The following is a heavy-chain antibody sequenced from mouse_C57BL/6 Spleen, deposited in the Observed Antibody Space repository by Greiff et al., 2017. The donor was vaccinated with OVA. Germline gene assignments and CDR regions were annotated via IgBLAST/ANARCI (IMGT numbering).Heavy chain of an antibody. CDR3: ARGSGRGYFDV. D-gene: IGHD1-3*01. V-gene: IGHV1-80*01. CDR2: IYPGDGDT. CDR1: GYAFSSYW. Sequence: VQVVESGAELVKPGASVKISCKASGYAFSSYWMNWVKQRPGKGLEWIGQIYPGDGDTNYNGKFKGKATMTADKSSSTAYMQLSSLTSEDSAVYVCARGSGRGYFDVWGTGTTVTVSS. J-gene: IGHJ1*03.